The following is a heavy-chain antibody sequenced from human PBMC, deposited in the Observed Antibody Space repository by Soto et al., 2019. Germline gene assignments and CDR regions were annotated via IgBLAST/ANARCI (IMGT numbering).Heavy chain of an antibody. Sequence: GGSLRLSCASSWFTVSSNYMSWVRQAPGKGLEWVSVIYSGGSTYYADSVKGRFTISRDNSKNTLYLQMNSLRAEDTAVYYCARGGVRWYYYYGMDVWGQGTTVTVSS. V-gene: IGHV3-53*01. D-gene: IGHD4-17*01. J-gene: IGHJ6*02. CDR2: IYSGGST. CDR1: WFTVSSNY. CDR3: ARGGVRWYYYYGMDV.